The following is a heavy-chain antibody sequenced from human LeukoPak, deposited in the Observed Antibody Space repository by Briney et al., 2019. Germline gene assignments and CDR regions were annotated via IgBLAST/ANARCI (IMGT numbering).Heavy chain of an antibody. J-gene: IGHJ3*02. Sequence: GGSLRLSCAASGFTFSSYAMSWVRQAPVKGLEWVSAISGSGGSTYYADSVKGRFTISRDNSKNTLYLQMNSLRAEDTAVYYCATRKTEEYDAFDIWGQGTMVTVSS. V-gene: IGHV3-23*01. CDR1: GFTFSSYA. CDR3: ATRKTEEYDAFDI. CDR2: ISGSGGST.